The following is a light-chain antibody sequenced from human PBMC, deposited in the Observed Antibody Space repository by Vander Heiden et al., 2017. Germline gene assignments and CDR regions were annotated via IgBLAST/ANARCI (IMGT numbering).Light chain of an antibody. CDR3: SSYTVTSTFV. CDR1: SSDVGVYDY. CDR2: DLI. V-gene: IGLV2-14*03. Sequence: HSALTQPASVSGSPRQSISISCTGTSSDVGVYDYVSWYQQHPGKGPKLVIYDLINRPSGVSDRFSGSKSGNTASLTISGLQPEDEADYYCSSYTVTSTFVFGGGTKLTVL. J-gene: IGLJ2*01.